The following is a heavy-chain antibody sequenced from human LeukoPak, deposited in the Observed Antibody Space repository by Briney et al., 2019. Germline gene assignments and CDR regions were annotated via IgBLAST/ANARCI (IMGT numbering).Heavy chain of an antibody. CDR3: ARGSIFGVVKGAFDI. V-gene: IGHV3-9*01. CDR1: GFTFDDYA. CDR2: ISWNSGSI. D-gene: IGHD3-3*01. J-gene: IGHJ3*02. Sequence: SGGSLRLSCAASGFTFDDYAMHWVRQAPGKGLEWVSGISWNSGSIGYADSVKGRFTISRDNAKNSPYLQMNSLRVEDTAVYYCARGSIFGVVKGAFDIWGQGTMVTVSS.